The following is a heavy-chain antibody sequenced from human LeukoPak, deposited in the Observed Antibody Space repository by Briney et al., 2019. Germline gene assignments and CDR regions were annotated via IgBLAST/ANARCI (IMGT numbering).Heavy chain of an antibody. V-gene: IGHV3-30-3*01. CDR3: ARDGSPAYCGGDCRIVPAFDI. CDR2: ISYDGSNK. CDR1: GFTFSSYA. Sequence: QPGGSLRPSCAASGFTFSSYAMHWVRQAPGKGLEWVAVISYDGSNKYYADSVKGRFTISRDNSKNTLYLQMNSLSTEDTAVYYCARDGSPAYCGGDCRIVPAFDIWGQGTMVTVSS. J-gene: IGHJ3*02. D-gene: IGHD2-21*02.